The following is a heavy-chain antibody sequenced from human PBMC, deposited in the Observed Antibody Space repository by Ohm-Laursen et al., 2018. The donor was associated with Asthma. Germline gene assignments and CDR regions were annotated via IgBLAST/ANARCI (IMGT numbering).Heavy chain of an antibody. CDR2: IFGSTGT. CDR3: ARNPTARPFDY. D-gene: IGHD6-6*01. CDR1: GFTFSSYA. V-gene: IGHV3-23*01. J-gene: IGHJ4*02. Sequence: SLRLSCTASGFTFSSYAMSWVRQAPGKGLDWVSVIFGSTGTNYADSVKGRFTISRDNAKNSLFLQMNSLRVEDTAVYYCARNPTARPFDYWGQGILVTVSS.